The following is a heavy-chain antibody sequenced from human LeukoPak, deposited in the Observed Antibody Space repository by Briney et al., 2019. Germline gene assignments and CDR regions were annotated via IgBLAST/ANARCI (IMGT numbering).Heavy chain of an antibody. CDR1: GFTFSNYA. J-gene: IGHJ4*02. CDR3: AKRIQSAMATGY. CDR2: ISGSGGST. Sequence: GGSLTLSCAASGFTFSNYAMSWVRQAPGKGLEWVSVISGSGGSTYYADSVKGRFTISRDNSKNTLYLQMNSMRAEDTAVYYCAKRIQSAMATGYWGQGTLVTVSS. V-gene: IGHV3-23*01. D-gene: IGHD5-18*01.